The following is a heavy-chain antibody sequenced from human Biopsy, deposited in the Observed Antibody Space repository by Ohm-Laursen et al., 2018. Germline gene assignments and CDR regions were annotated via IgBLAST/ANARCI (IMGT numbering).Heavy chain of an antibody. V-gene: IGHV1-24*01. D-gene: IGHD1-1*01. Sequence: ASVKVSCKVSGYSVTELSMHWVRQAPGQGLEWMGGFAPENGRIVYSQKFQGRVTMTEDTSMNTAYMEVWRLRSDDTAVYYCAADINVWNVNYWGQGTQVIVSS. J-gene: IGHJ4*02. CDR2: FAPENGRI. CDR3: AADINVWNVNY. CDR1: GYSVTELS.